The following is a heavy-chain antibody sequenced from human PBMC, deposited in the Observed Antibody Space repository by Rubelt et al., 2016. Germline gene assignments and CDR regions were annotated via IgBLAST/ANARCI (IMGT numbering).Heavy chain of an antibody. Sequence: PGRSLRLSCAASGFTFSSYGLHWVRQAPGKGLEWVAVIWYDGSDKFYADSVKGRFTISRDNAKDSLYLQMNSLRVEDTAVYYCARGPPFDTWGQGTLVTVSS. V-gene: IGHV3-33*01. CDR2: IWYDGSDK. J-gene: IGHJ5*01. CDR3: ARGPPFDT. CDR1: GFTFSSYG. D-gene: IGHD3-22*01.